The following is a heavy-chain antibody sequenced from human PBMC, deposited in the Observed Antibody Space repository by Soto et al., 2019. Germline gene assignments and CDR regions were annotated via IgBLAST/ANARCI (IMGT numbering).Heavy chain of an antibody. D-gene: IGHD3-3*01. CDR3: ASSYDFWSGLGVMHYYGMDV. Sequence: EVQLVESGGGLVQPGGSLRLSCAASGFTFSSYEMNWVRQAPGKGLEWVSYISSSGSTIYYADSVKGRFTISRDNAKNSLYLLMNSLRAEDTAVYYCASSYDFWSGLGVMHYYGMDVWGQGTTVTVSS. J-gene: IGHJ6*02. CDR2: ISSSGSTI. CDR1: GFTFSSYE. V-gene: IGHV3-48*03.